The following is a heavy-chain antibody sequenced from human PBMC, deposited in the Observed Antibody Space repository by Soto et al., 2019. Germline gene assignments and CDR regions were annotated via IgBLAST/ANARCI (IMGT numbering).Heavy chain of an antibody. J-gene: IGHJ4*02. CDR2: IYYSGST. V-gene: IGHV4-31*03. D-gene: IGHD5-12*01. CDR3: ARVLSGYDSSVYFDY. CDR1: GGSISSGGYY. Sequence: PSETLSLTCTVSGGSISSGGYYWSWIRQHPGKGLEWIGYIYYSGSTYYNPSLKSRVTISVDTSKNQFSLKLSSVTAADTAVYYCARVLSGYDSSVYFDYWGQGTPVTVSS.